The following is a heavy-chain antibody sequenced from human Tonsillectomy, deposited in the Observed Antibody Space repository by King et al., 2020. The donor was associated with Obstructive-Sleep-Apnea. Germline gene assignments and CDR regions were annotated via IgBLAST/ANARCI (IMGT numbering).Heavy chain of an antibody. V-gene: IGHV4-59*01. CDR3: ARDSGGSEDY. CDR1: GGSISSYY. J-gene: IGHJ4*02. D-gene: IGHD1-26*01. CDR2: IYYSGST. Sequence: QVQLQESGPGLVKPSETLSLTCTVSGGSISSYYWSWIRQPPGKGLEWIGYIYYSGSTNYNPSLKSRVTISVDTSKNQFSLKLSSVTAADTAVYYCARDSGGSEDYWGQGTLVTVSS.